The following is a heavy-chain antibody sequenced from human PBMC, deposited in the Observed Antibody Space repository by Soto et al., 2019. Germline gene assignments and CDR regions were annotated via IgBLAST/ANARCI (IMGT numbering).Heavy chain of an antibody. V-gene: IGHV3-33*01. CDR2: IWYDGSNK. J-gene: IGHJ4*02. CDR1: GFTFSSYG. CDR3: ARGAVSWELLGAGDY. D-gene: IGHD1-26*01. Sequence: QVPLVESGGGVVQPGRSLRLSCAASGFTFSSYGMHWVRQAPGKGLEWVAVIWYDGSNKYYADSVKGRFTISRDNSKNTLYLQMNSLRAEDTAVYYCARGAVSWELLGAGDYWGQGTLVTVSS.